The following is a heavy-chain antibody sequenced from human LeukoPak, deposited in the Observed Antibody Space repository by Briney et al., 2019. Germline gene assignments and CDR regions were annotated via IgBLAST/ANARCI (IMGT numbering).Heavy chain of an antibody. CDR3: AKDGVPYYYYYYMDV. Sequence: GGSLRLSCAASGFTVSSYGMSWVRQAPGKGLEWVSAISGSGGSTYYADSVKGRFTISRDNSKNTLYLQMNSLGAEDAAVYYCAKDGVPYYYYYYMDVWGKGTTVTISS. J-gene: IGHJ6*03. CDR2: ISGSGGST. V-gene: IGHV3-23*01. CDR1: GFTVSSYG.